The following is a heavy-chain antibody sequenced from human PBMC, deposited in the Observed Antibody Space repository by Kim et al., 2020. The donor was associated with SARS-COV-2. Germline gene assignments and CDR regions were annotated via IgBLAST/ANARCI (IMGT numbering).Heavy chain of an antibody. J-gene: IGHJ4*02. V-gene: IGHV4-59*09. CDR2: T. D-gene: IGHD2-21*02. Sequence: TNYNPSLKSRVTISLDTSKHQFSLNLTSVTAADTAVYYCARGGTVVTPNYWGQGTLVTVSS. CDR3: ARGGTVVTPNY.